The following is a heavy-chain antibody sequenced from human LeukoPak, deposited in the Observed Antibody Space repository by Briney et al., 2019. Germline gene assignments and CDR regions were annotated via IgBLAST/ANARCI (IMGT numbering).Heavy chain of an antibody. V-gene: IGHV1-18*01. CDR1: GGTFSSYA. CDR2: INPNSGGT. CDR3: ARGGGPGGGEYFQH. D-gene: IGHD3-16*01. Sequence: GSSVKFSCKASGGTFSSYAISWVRQAPGQGLEWMGWINPNSGGTNYAQKLQGRVTMTTDTSTSTAYMELRSLRSDDTAVYYCARGGGPGGGEYFQHWGQGTLVTVSS. J-gene: IGHJ1*01.